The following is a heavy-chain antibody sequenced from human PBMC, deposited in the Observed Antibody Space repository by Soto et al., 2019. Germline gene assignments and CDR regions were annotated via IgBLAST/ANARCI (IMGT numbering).Heavy chain of an antibody. Sequence: GASVKVSCKASGYTFTSYDINWVRQATGQGLEWMGWMNPNSGNTGYAQKFQGRVTMTRNTSISTAYMELSSLRSEDTAVYYCASGRRTNTHLGVVVPAAKRTALDYWGQGTLVTVSS. D-gene: IGHD2-2*01. CDR2: MNPNSGNT. CDR3: ASGRRTNTHLGVVVPAAKRTALDY. V-gene: IGHV1-8*01. CDR1: GYTFTSYD. J-gene: IGHJ4*02.